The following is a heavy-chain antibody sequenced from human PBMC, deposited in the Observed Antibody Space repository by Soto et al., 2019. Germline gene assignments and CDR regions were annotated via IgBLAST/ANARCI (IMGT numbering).Heavy chain of an antibody. J-gene: IGHJ4*02. CDR3: AREPGGRLRPSYLNFDY. V-gene: IGHV1-69*01. CDR2: IIPIFGTA. Sequence: QVQLVQSGAEVKKPGSSVKVSCKASGGTFSSYAISWVRQAPGQGLEWMGGIIPIFGTANYAQKFQGRVTITADESTSTAYMELSSLSSEDTAVYYCAREPGGRLRPSYLNFDYWGQGTLVTVSS. CDR1: GGTFSSYA. D-gene: IGHD3-16*01.